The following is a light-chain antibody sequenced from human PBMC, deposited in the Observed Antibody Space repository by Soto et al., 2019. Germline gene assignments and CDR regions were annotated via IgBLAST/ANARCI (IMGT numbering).Light chain of an antibody. Sequence: DVVLTQSPLSLPVTLGQPASISCRFSQGLVYSDGNTYLNWFHQRPGQSPRRLIYQVSNRDSGVPDRFRGSGSGTDFTLEISRVETEDVGVYFCIQSTHLPPITFGQGTRLEIK. CDR3: IQSTHLPPIT. V-gene: IGKV2-30*01. J-gene: IGKJ5*01. CDR2: QVS. CDR1: QGLVYSDGNTY.